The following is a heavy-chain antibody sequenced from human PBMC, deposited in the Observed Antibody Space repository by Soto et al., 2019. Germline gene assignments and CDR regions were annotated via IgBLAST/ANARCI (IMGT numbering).Heavy chain of an antibody. D-gene: IGHD1-26*01. CDR3: TTARRELLPPWLDP. J-gene: IGHJ5*02. CDR1: GFTFSKAW. Sequence: GGSLRLSCATSGFTFSKAWMSWVRQAPGKGLEWVGRIKSKTDGETQPNAPPVKGRFTVSSDDPNNTLYLHMDSLKSEDTAVYHCTTARRELLPPWLDPWGQGNLVT. V-gene: IGHV3-15*01. CDR2: IKSKTDGETQ.